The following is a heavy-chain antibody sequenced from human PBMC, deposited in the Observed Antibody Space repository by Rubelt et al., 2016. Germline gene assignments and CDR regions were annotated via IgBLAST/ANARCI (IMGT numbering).Heavy chain of an antibody. CDR1: GGSISSYY. CDR3: ARHGYYDSSGYMADAFDI. D-gene: IGHD3-22*01. Sequence: QVQLQESGPGLVKPSETLSLTCTVSGGSISSYYWSWIRQPPGKGLEWIGYIYYSGSTNYNPSLKSRVTISVDTSKNQFSLKLSSVTAADTAVYYCARHGYYDSSGYMADAFDIWGQGTMVTVSS. J-gene: IGHJ3*02. CDR2: IYYSGST. V-gene: IGHV4-59*08.